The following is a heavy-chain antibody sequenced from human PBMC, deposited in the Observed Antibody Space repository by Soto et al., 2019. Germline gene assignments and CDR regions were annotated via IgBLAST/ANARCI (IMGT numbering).Heavy chain of an antibody. D-gene: IGHD3-9*01. V-gene: IGHV1-18*01. J-gene: IGHJ2*01. CDR3: ARVDWGNGYWYFDL. Sequence: QVQLVQSGGEVKKPGASVKVSCKASGYTFTSYAISWVRQAPGQGLEWMGWISGNTGDTRYAQKLQDRVTMTTDTSTSTVYMELRRLRSDDTAVYYCARVDWGNGYWYFDLWGRGTLVTVSS. CDR1: GYTFTSYA. CDR2: ISGNTGDT.